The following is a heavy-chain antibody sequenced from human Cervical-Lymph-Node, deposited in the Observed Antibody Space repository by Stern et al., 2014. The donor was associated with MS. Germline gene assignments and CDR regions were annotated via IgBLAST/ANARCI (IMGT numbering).Heavy chain of an antibody. CDR1: GDTFNNYI. Sequence: QVQLVESGAEVKKPGSSVKVSCKASGDTFNNYIFSWVRQAPGQGLEWMGRVVPIDGVENYAQKFQDRVTISADKSTSTVYMELRSLRSEDTAIYYCAREDLADTAPSDFWGPGTLVTVSS. CDR2: VVPIDGVE. CDR3: AREDLADTAPSDF. V-gene: IGHV1-69*09. J-gene: IGHJ4*02. D-gene: IGHD5-18*01.